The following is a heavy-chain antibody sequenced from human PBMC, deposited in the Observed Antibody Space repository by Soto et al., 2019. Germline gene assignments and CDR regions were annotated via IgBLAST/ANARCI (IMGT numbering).Heavy chain of an antibody. D-gene: IGHD3-10*01. J-gene: IGHJ6*02. Sequence: SQTLSLTCAISGDSVSSNTAAWYWIRQSPSRGLEWLGRTYYRSKWYNDYAVSVKSRITMKSDTSKNQVSLQLNPVTPEDTAVYYPARELPIDSCGYYCYARDVWGRGTRGAV. V-gene: IGHV6-1*01. CDR2: TYYRSKWYN. CDR1: GDSVSSNTAA. CDR3: ARELPIDSCGYYCYARDV.